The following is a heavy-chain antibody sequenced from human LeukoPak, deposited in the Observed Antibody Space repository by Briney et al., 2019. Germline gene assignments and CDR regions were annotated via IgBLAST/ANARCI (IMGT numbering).Heavy chain of an antibody. V-gene: IGHV4-39*07. CDR1: GDSFSSVTDY. CDR3: ARGGGQGSIYNWNVYYCGMDV. Sequence: SETLSLTCTVSGDSFSSVTDYWAWIRQPPGKGLEWIASGDYSGGTYYNPSLESRVAISADMSKNQFSLKLTSVTGADTAVYYCARGGGQGSIYNWNVYYCGMDVWGQGTTVTVSS. CDR2: GDYSGGT. J-gene: IGHJ6*02. D-gene: IGHD1-20*01.